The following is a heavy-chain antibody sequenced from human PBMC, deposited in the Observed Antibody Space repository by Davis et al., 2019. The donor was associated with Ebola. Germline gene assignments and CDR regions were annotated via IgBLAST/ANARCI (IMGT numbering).Heavy chain of an antibody. Sequence: PSETLSLTCAVSGGSISSSNWWSWVRQPPGKGLEWIGEIYHSGSTNYNPSLKSRVTISVDKSKNQFSLKLSSVTAADTAVYYCVFWSEERWVGSFDYWGQGTLVTVSS. J-gene: IGHJ4*02. D-gene: IGHD2-8*02. CDR2: IYHSGST. V-gene: IGHV4-4*02. CDR3: VFWSEERWVGSFDY. CDR1: GGSISSSNW.